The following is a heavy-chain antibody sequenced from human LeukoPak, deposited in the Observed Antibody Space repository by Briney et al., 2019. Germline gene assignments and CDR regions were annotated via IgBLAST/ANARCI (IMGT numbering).Heavy chain of an antibody. Sequence: GGSLRLSCAAPVFTFSSYSMSWVRHAPGKGLEWVSGINWNGGSTGYADSVKGRFTISRDNAKNSLYLQMNSLRAEDAALYYCARDGIAAAGTWLRWFDPWGQGTLVTVSS. CDR1: VFTFSSYS. D-gene: IGHD6-13*01. J-gene: IGHJ5*02. CDR2: INWNGGST. CDR3: ARDGIAAAGTWLRWFDP. V-gene: IGHV3-20*04.